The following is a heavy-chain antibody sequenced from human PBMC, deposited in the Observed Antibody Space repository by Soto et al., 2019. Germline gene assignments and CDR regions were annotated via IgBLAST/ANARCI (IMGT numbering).Heavy chain of an antibody. CDR2: ISYGGEST. J-gene: IGHJ4*02. V-gene: IGHV3-23*01. CDR3: AKGVGGCSGGSCYSDY. Sequence: PGGSLRLSCTASGFTFRSYAMNWVRQAPGKGLEWVSVISYGGESTHYADSVKGRFTISRDNSKNTLYLQMNSLRVEDTAQYYCAKGVGGCSGGSCYSDYWGQGTLVTVS. D-gene: IGHD2-15*01. CDR1: GFTFRSYA.